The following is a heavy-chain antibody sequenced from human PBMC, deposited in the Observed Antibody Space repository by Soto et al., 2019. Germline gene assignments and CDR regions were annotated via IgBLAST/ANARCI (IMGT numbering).Heavy chain of an antibody. CDR1: GFSLTTDRVG. D-gene: IGHD1-26*01. CDR2: IYWDDSK. CDR3: AHAYGGRSLY. J-gene: IGHJ4*02. V-gene: IGHV2-5*02. Sequence: QITLKESGPTLVKPTQPLTLTCTFSGFSLTTDRVGVGWIRQPPGEALEWLAVIYWDDSKTYRPSLESRLTITKDTSKIQVALTMTNMDSLDTATYYCAHAYGGRSLYWGQGTLVTVSS.